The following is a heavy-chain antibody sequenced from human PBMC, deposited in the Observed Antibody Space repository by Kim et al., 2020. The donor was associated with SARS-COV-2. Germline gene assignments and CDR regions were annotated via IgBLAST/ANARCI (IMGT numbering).Heavy chain of an antibody. V-gene: IGHV4-59*01. Sequence: SETLSLTCTVSGGSITSYYWTWIRQPPGKGLEWIGYMFYTTSANYNPSLKSRVTISVDTSKNQFSLKLTSVTAADTALYYCARVGGSSPPLSAFDIWGQGTMFTVSS. D-gene: IGHD6-6*01. J-gene: IGHJ3*02. CDR2: MFYTTSA. CDR3: ARVGGSSPPLSAFDI. CDR1: GGSITSYY.